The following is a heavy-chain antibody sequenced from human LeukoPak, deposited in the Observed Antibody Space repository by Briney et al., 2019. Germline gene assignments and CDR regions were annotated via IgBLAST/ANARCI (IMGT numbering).Heavy chain of an antibody. D-gene: IGHD1-26*01. V-gene: IGHV3-21*01. J-gene: IGHJ4*02. CDR2: ISSSSSYI. CDR1: GFTVSSNE. Sequence: GGSLRLSCAASGFTVSSNEMSWVRQAPGKGLEWVSSISSSSSYIYYADSVKGRFTISRDNAKNSLYLQMNSLRAEDTAVYYCARDNNGGASDYWGLGTLVTVSS. CDR3: ARDNNGGASDY.